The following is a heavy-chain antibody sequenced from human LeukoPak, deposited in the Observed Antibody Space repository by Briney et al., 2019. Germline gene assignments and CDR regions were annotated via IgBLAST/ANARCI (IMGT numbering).Heavy chain of an antibody. V-gene: IGHV3-48*04. CDR3: ARGEQDMATMSIDY. J-gene: IGHJ4*02. CDR2: SSSGSSTI. Sequence: WGSLRLSCAASGFTFSTYAMNWVRQAPGKGLEWVSYSSSGSSTIYYADSVKGRFTISRDNAKNSLYLQMHSLRAEDTAVYYCARGEQDMATMSIDYWGQGALVTVSS. D-gene: IGHD5-24*01. CDR1: GFTFSTYA.